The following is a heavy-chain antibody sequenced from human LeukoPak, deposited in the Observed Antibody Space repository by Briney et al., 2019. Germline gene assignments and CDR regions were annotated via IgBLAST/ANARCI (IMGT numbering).Heavy chain of an antibody. CDR1: GFTFSSYA. Sequence: GGSLRLSCAASGFTFSSYAMSWVRQAPGKWLEWVSSISSSGGSTYYADSVKDRFTISRDNSKNTLYLQMNSLRAKDTAVSYCAKDVWGMSYYYMDVWGKGTTVTVSS. V-gene: IGHV3-23*01. CDR3: AKDVWGMSYYYMDV. CDR2: ISSSGGST. D-gene: IGHD3-16*01. J-gene: IGHJ6*03.